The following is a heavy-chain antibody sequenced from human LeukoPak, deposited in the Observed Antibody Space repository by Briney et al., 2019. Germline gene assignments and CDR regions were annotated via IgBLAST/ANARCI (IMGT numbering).Heavy chain of an antibody. D-gene: IGHD3-10*01. V-gene: IGHV4-61*05. Sequence: SETLSLTCTVSGGSISSSSYYWGWIRQPPGKGLEWIGYIYYSGSTYYNPSLKSRVTISVDTSKNQFSLKLSSVTAADTAVYYCARGGKIYGSGFIDYWGQGTLVTVSS. J-gene: IGHJ4*02. CDR3: ARGGKIYGSGFIDY. CDR2: IYYSGST. CDR1: GGSISSSSYY.